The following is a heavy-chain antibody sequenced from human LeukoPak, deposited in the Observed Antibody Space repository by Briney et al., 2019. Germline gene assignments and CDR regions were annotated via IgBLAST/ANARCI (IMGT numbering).Heavy chain of an antibody. CDR1: GYTFTGYY. D-gene: IGHD2-15*01. CDR3: ATGLGLRCSGGSCYPPFDY. J-gene: IGHJ4*02. V-gene: IGHV1-2*02. Sequence: ASVKVSCKASGYTFTGYYMHWVRLAPGQGLEWMGWINPNSGGTNYAQKFQGRVTMTRDTSISTAYMELSRLRSDDTAVYYCATGLGLRCSGGSCYPPFDYRGQGTLVTVSS. CDR2: INPNSGGT.